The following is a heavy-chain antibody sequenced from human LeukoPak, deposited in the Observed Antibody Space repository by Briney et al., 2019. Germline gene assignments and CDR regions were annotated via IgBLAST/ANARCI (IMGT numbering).Heavy chain of an antibody. D-gene: IGHD5-18*01. V-gene: IGHV7-4-1*02. CDR2: MNTNTGNR. J-gene: IGHJ4*02. CDR3: ARGYNDFDS. CDR1: AYTFTSYA. Sequence: ASGKVACKASAYTFTSYAMKWVRQAAGHGIEWMGSMNTNTGNRTYAQGSIGRSVPSLDTSVSTAYLQISSLKAEATAVYYCARGYNDFDSWGPGTLVTVSS.